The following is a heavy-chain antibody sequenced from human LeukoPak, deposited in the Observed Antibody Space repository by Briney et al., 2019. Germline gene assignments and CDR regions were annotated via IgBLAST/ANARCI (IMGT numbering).Heavy chain of an antibody. CDR1: GYTLTGYY. D-gene: IGHD2-2*02. CDR3: ATGIVVVPAAIRY. CDR2: INPNSGGT. V-gene: IGHV1-2*02. J-gene: IGHJ4*02. Sequence: ASVKVSCKASGYTLTGYYMHWVRQAPGQGLEWMGWINPNSGGTNYAQKFQGRVTMTRDTSISTAYMELSRLRSDDTAVYYCATGIVVVPAAIRYWGQGTLVTVSS.